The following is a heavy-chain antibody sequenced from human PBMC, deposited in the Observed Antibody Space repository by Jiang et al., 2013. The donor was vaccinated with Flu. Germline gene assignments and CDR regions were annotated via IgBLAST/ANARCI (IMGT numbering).Heavy chain of an antibody. V-gene: IGHV3-48*03. CDR3: ATPFEGYDPHAFQI. CDR2: ISGSSLTV. D-gene: IGHD3-3*01. CDR1: GFSIGSHE. Sequence: VQLVESGGGLVQPGGSLRLSCVASGFSIGSHEMNWVRQAPGKGLEWVSFISGSSLTVYYADSVKGRFTVSRDNAKSALYLQMDNVRTDDTALYYCATPFEGYDPHAFQIWGQGTMVTVSS. J-gene: IGHJ3*02.